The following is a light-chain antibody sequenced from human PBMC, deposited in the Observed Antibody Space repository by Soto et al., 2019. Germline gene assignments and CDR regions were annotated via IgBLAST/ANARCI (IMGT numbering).Light chain of an antibody. CDR2: GNS. V-gene: IGLV1-40*01. CDR1: SSNIGAGYD. Sequence: QSVLTQPPSVSGAPGQRVTISCTGSSSNIGAGYDVHWYQQLPGTAPKLLIYGNSNRPSGVPDRFSGSKSGTSASLAITGXQXEXEXDXYCQSYDSSLSGSVVFGGGTKLTVL. J-gene: IGLJ2*01. CDR3: QSYDSSLSGSVV.